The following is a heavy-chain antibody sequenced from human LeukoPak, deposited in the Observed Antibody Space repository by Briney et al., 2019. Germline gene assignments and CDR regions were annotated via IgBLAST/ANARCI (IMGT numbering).Heavy chain of an antibody. V-gene: IGHV4-59*01. D-gene: IGHD2/OR15-2a*01. CDR2: IYYTGTT. CDR1: GGSISSYY. J-gene: IGHJ4*02. Sequence: TETLSLTFTVSGGSISSYYWTWIRQPPGKGLEFIGYIYYTGTTNYNPSLKSRVTISVDTSKNQFSLKLRSVTAADTAVYYCAKDTGDFYLRYFDSWGQGTLVTVSS. CDR3: AKDTGDFYLRYFDS.